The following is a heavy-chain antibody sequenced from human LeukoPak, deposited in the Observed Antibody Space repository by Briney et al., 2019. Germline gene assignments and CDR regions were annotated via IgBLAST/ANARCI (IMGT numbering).Heavy chain of an antibody. Sequence: GGSLRLSCAASGFTLSNYVIHWVRQAPGKGLEWVALISNDGSNKDFADSVKGRFTISRDISENTVYLQMNSLGLEDTALYHCARERGSSGRAGWFDPWGQGTLVTVSS. CDR2: ISNDGSNK. J-gene: IGHJ5*02. CDR1: GFTLSNYV. CDR3: ARERGSSGRAGWFDP. D-gene: IGHD6-19*01. V-gene: IGHV3-30*04.